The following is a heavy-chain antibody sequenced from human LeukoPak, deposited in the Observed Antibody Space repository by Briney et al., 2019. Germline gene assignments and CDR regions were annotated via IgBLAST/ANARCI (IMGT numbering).Heavy chain of an antibody. CDR1: GFTFSSNW. Sequence: GGSLRLSCAASGFTFSSNWMSWVRQAPGKGLEWVANINQYESEKYYVDSVKGRFTIFRDNAKNSLYLQMNSLRVEDTAMYYCAMGDYFDYWGQGTLVTVSS. CDR3: AMGDYFDY. J-gene: IGHJ4*02. V-gene: IGHV3-7*01. CDR2: INQYESEK.